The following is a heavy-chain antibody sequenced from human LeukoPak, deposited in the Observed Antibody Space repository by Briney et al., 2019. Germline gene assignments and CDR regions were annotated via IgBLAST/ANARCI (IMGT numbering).Heavy chain of an antibody. CDR1: GHTLTDYY. V-gene: IGHV1-2*02. J-gene: IGHJ5*02. CDR2: IHPASGAT. D-gene: IGHD2-2*01. CDR3: ASYASGYNWLKA. Sequence: ASVKVSCKASGHTLTDYYMHWVRQAPGQGLEWMGWIHPASGATKYAQIFQGRVTVTRDTSISTAYMELTRLRSDDTAVYYCASYASGYNWLKAWGQGTLVTVSS.